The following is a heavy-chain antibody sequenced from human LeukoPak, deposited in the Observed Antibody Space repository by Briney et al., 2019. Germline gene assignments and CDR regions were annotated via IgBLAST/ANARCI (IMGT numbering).Heavy chain of an antibody. D-gene: IGHD2-15*01. Sequence: ASVKVSCKASGGTFSSNAIGWVRQAPGQGPEWMGRIIPILGTAEYAARFQGRVTITADKSRTTSYMELSSLKSEDAAFYFCARGKGFVGHFDSWGQGTLVSVSS. CDR1: GGTFSSNA. V-gene: IGHV1-69*04. CDR3: ARGKGFVGHFDS. CDR2: IIPILGTA. J-gene: IGHJ4*02.